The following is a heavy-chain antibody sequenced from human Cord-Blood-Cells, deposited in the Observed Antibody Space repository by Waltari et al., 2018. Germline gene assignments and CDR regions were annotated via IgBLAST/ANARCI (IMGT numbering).Heavy chain of an antibody. J-gene: IGHJ5*02. CDR1: SYS. CDR2: ISSSSSTI. CDR3: ARDRGARSWFDP. D-gene: IGHD1-26*01. V-gene: IGHV3-48*02. Sequence: SYSMNWVRQAPGKGLEWVSYISSSSSTIYYADSVKGRFTISRDNAKNSLYLQMNRLRDEDTAVYYCARDRGARSWFDPWGQGTLVTVSS.